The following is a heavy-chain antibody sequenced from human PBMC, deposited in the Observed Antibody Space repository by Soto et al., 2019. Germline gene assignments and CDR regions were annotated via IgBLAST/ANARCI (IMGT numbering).Heavy chain of an antibody. CDR3: AKDLRFGELQTFLFDY. Sequence: QVQLVESGGGVVQPGRSLRLSCAASGFTFSSYGMHWVRQAPGKGLEWVAVISYDGSNKYYADSVKGRFTISRDNSKNTLYLQMNSLRAEDTAVYYCAKDLRFGELQTFLFDYWGQGTLVTVSS. CDR2: ISYDGSNK. CDR1: GFTFSSYG. D-gene: IGHD3-10*01. J-gene: IGHJ4*02. V-gene: IGHV3-30*18.